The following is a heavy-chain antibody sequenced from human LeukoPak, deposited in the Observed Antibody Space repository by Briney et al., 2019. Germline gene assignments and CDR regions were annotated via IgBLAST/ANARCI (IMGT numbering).Heavy chain of an antibody. CDR2: ISYDGSNK. V-gene: IGHV3-30*04. CDR3: ARGTYYYGSGSQDY. J-gene: IGHJ4*02. Sequence: GGSLRLSCPASGFTFSSYAMHWVRQAPGKGLEWVAVISYDGSNKYYADSVKGRFTISRDNSKNTLYLQMNSLRAEDTAVYYCARGTYYYGSGSQDYWGQGTLVTVSS. D-gene: IGHD3-10*01. CDR1: GFTFSSYA.